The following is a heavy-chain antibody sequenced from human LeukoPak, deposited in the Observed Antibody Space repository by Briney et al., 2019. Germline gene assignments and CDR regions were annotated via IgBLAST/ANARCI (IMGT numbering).Heavy chain of an antibody. CDR2: IYSGGST. Sequence: PGGSLRLSCAASGFTFSSYSMNWVRQAPGKGLEWVSVIYSGGSTYYADSVKGRFTISRDNSKNTLYLQMNSLRAEDTAVYYCARRSSSFDYWGQGTLVTVSS. J-gene: IGHJ4*02. V-gene: IGHV3-53*01. D-gene: IGHD6-13*01. CDR1: GFTFSSYS. CDR3: ARRSSSFDY.